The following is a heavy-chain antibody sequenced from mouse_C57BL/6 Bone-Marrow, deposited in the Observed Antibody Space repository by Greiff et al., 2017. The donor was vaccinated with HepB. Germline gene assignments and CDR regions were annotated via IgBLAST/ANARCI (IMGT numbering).Heavy chain of an antibody. V-gene: IGHV1-81*01. J-gene: IGHJ1*03. Sequence: VQLQESGAELARPGASVKLSCKASGYTFTSYGISWVKQRTGQGLEWIGEIYPRSGNTYYNEKFKGKATLTADKSTSTAYMELRSLTSEDSAVYFCARRDYGGYFDVWGKRTTVTVSS. D-gene: IGHD1-1*02. CDR1: GYTFTSYG. CDR2: IYPRSGNT. CDR3: ARRDYGGYFDV.